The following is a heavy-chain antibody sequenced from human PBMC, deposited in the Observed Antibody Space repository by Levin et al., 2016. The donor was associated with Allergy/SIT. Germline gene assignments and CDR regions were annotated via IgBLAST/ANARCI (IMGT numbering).Heavy chain of an antibody. J-gene: IGHJ4*02. Sequence: GGSLRLSCAASGFTFSNYIMNWVRQAPGKGLEWVASISSSGSDTYYADSLKGRITISRDNAKNSLNLQMNSLRAEDTGIYYCAREDPYGGNSPHLDYWGQGTLVTVSS. CDR2: ISSSGSDT. V-gene: IGHV3-21*03. CDR1: GFTFSNYI. D-gene: IGHD4-23*01. CDR3: AREDPYGGNSPHLDY.